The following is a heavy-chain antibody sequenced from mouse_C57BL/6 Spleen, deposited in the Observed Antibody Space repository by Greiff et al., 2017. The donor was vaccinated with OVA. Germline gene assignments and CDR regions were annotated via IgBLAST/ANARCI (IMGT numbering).Heavy chain of an antibody. CDR2: ISSGGDYI. CDR1: GFTFSSYA. Sequence: EVMLVESGEGLVKPGGSLKLSCAASGFTFSSYAMSWVRQTPEKRLEWVAYISSGGDYIYYADTVKGRFTISRDNARNTLYLQMSSLKSEDTAMYYCTRVDGYYDWYFDVWGTGTTVTVSS. D-gene: IGHD2-3*01. V-gene: IGHV5-9-1*02. CDR3: TRVDGYYDWYFDV. J-gene: IGHJ1*03.